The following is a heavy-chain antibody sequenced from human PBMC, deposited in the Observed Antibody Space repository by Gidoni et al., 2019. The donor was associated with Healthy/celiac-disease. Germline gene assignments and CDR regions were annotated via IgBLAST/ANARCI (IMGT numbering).Heavy chain of an antibody. CDR3: AKLLSRITIFGEELDY. CDR2: ISGSGGST. V-gene: IGHV3-23*04. CDR1: GFTFSRYA. J-gene: IGHJ4*02. D-gene: IGHD3-3*01. Sequence: EVQLVVSGGGLVQPGGSLRLACAVAGFTFSRYAMSWVRQPPGQGLEWVSAISGSGGSTYNADSVKAGFTISRDKSKNTLYLQMISLRAEDTDVCYCAKLLSRITIFGEELDYWGQGTLVTVSS.